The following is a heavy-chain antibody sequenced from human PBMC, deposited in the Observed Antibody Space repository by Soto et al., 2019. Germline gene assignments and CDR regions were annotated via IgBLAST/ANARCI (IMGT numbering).Heavy chain of an antibody. V-gene: IGHV3-23*01. D-gene: IGHD2-2*02. J-gene: IGHJ4*02. CDR1: GFDFNKYA. CDR3: AKDSTSYTTSPFYFDS. Sequence: XESLRLSCAAFGFDFNKYAMTWVRQAPGKGLQWVSSITSNGDSTYYADSVKGRFTTSRDNSKNTLYLQMNSLGADDTAVFYCAKDSTSYTTSPFYFDSWGQGTLVTVSS. CDR2: ITSNGDST.